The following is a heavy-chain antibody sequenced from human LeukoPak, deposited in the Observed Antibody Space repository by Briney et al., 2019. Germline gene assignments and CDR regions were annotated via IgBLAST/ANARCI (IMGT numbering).Heavy chain of an antibody. D-gene: IGHD6-13*01. CDR3: ARDRGGIAAASWSGAFDI. Sequence: GGSLRLSCAASGFTFSSYSMNWVRQAPGKELEWVSSISSSSSYIYYADSVKDRFTISRDNAKNSLYLQMNSLRAEDTAVYYCARDRGGIAAASWSGAFDIWGQGTMVTVSS. V-gene: IGHV3-21*01. CDR2: ISSSSSYI. CDR1: GFTFSSYS. J-gene: IGHJ3*02.